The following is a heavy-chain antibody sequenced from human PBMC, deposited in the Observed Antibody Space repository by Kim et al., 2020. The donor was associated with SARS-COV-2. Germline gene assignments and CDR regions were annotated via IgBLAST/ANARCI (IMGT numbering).Heavy chain of an antibody. CDR2: IYYSGST. CDR1: GGSISSGGYY. V-gene: IGHV4-31*03. J-gene: IGHJ4*02. D-gene: IGHD3-9*01. CDR3: ARDPSAGLRYFDC. Sequence: SETLSLTCTVSGGSISSGGYYWSWIRQHPGKGLEWIGYIYYSGSTYYNPSLKSRVTISVDTSKNQFSLKLSSVTAADTAVYYCARDPSAGLRYFDCWGQGTLVTVSS.